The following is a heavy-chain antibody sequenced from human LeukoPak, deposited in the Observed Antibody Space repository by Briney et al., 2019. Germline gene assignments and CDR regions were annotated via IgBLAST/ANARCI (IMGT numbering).Heavy chain of an antibody. Sequence: MSSETLPLTCAVYGGSLSGYYWSWIRQPPGKGLEWIGEINHSGSTNYNPSLKSRVTISVDTSKNQFSLKLSSVTAADTAVYYCARGRGSWNYYWGQGTLVTVSS. D-gene: IGHD1-7*01. J-gene: IGHJ4*02. CDR2: INHSGST. CDR3: ARGRGSWNYY. V-gene: IGHV4-34*01. CDR1: GGSLSGYY.